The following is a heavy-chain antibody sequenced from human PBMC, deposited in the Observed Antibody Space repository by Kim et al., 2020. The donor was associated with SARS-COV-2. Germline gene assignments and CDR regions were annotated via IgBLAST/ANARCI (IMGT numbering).Heavy chain of an antibody. V-gene: IGHV4-30-2*04. J-gene: IGHJ4*02. Sequence: YYNPSLKSRVTISVDTSKNQFSLKLSSVTAADTAVYHCARGLLWFGEFDYWGQGTLVTVSS. D-gene: IGHD3-10*01. CDR3: ARGLLWFGEFDY.